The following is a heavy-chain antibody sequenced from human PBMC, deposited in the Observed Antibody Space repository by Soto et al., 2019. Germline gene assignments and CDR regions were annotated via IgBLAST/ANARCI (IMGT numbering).Heavy chain of an antibody. D-gene: IGHD3-3*01. J-gene: IGHJ5*02. CDR1: GFTFSTYS. CDR2: ISYDGSNK. Sequence: GGSLRLSCAASGFTFSTYSMHWVRQAPGKGLEWVAVISYDGSNKYYADSVKGRFTISRDNSKNTLYLQMNSLRAEDTAVYYCAGIFGVVPRGWFDPWGQGTLVTVSS. V-gene: IGHV3-30*03. CDR3: AGIFGVVPRGWFDP.